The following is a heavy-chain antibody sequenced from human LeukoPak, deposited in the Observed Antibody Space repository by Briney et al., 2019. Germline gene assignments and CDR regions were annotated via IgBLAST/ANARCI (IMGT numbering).Heavy chain of an antibody. V-gene: IGHV3-30*03. J-gene: IGHJ6*02. Sequence: GGSLRLSCAASGFTFSSYGMHWVRQAPGKGLEWVAVISYDGSNKYYADSVKGRFTISRDNSKNTLYLQMNSLRAEDTAVYYCARDDTMIVAMPYYYYYGMDVWGQGTTVTVSS. CDR2: ISYDGSNK. CDR3: ARDDTMIVAMPYYYYYGMDV. D-gene: IGHD3-22*01. CDR1: GFTFSSYG.